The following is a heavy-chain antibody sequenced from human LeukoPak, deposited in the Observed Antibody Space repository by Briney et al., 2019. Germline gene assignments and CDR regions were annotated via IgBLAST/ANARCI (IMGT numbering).Heavy chain of an antibody. CDR2: IYTSGST. D-gene: IGHD6-13*01. V-gene: IGHV4-4*07. J-gene: IGHJ4*02. CDR3: ARDVGSSWYEDYFDY. CDR1: GGSISSYY. Sequence: SETLSLTCTVSGGSISSYYWSWIRQPAGKGLEWIGRIYTSGSTNYNPSLKSRVTMSVDTCKNQFSLKLSSVTAADTAVYYCARDVGSSWYEDYFDYWGQGTLVTVSS.